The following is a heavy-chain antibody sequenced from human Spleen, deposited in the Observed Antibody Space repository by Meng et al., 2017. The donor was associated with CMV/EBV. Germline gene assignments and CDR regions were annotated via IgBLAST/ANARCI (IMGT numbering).Heavy chain of an antibody. CDR2: INPSGGST. J-gene: IGHJ1*01. CDR1: GYTFTSYY. Sequence: ASVKVSCKASGYTFTSYYMHWVRQAPGQGLEWMGIINPSGGSTSYAQKFQGRVTMTRDTSTSTVCMELSSLRSEDTAVYYCAKVDIVVVPAAILIIAEYFHHWGQGTLVTVSS. V-gene: IGHV1-46*01. CDR3: AKVDIVVVPAAILIIAEYFHH. D-gene: IGHD2-2*02.